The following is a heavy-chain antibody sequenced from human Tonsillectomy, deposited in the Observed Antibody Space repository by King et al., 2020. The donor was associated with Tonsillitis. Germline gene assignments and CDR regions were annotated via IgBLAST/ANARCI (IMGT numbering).Heavy chain of an antibody. CDR2: IGGSGGST. J-gene: IGHJ1*01. CDR3: AKVGSSYFAEYFHH. CDR1: GFTFSSYA. D-gene: IGHD6-13*01. Sequence: EVQLVESGGGLVQPGGSLRLSCAASGFTFSSYAMSWVRQAPGKGLEWVSSIGGSGGSTYYADSVKGRFTISRDNSKNTLYLQLNSLRAEDTAFYYCAKVGSSYFAEYFHHWGQGTLVTVSS. V-gene: IGHV3-23*04.